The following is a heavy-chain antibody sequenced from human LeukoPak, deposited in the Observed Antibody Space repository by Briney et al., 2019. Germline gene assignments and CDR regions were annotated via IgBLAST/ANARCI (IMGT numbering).Heavy chain of an antibody. V-gene: IGHV3-49*04. J-gene: IGHJ5*02. CDR2: IRSKAYGGTT. D-gene: IGHD5-18*01. CDR1: GFTFGDYA. Sequence: PGGSLRLSCTASGFTFGDYAMSWVRQAPGKGLEWVGFIRSKAYGGTTEYAASVKGRFTISRDDSTSIAYLQMNSLKTEDTAVYYCTRAPAGIQLWLPWFDPWGQGTLVTVSS. CDR3: TRAPAGIQLWLPWFDP.